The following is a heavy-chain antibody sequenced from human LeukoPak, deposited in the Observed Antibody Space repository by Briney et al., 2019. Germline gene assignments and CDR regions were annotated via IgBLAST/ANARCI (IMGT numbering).Heavy chain of an antibody. D-gene: IGHD5-24*01. CDR1: GITLRSYI. CDR3: AKTSWLQYVFDY. J-gene: IGHJ4*02. CDR2: ISNRNVV. Sequence: GGSLRLSCEGSGITLRSYIIHWVRQTPGKGLEWVSYISNRNVVYYADSVKGRFTISRDYTKNSLYLEINSLRAEDTAVYYCAKTSWLQYVFDYWGQGTLVTVSS. V-gene: IGHV3-48*04.